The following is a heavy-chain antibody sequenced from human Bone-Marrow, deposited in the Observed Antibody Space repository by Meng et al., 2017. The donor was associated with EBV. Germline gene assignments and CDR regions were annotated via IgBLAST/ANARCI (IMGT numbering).Heavy chain of an antibody. D-gene: IGHD1-26*01. CDR2: IYSSGST. CDR1: GGSISSYY. CDR3: VRRGGSYWHFDY. Sequence: VQLQGSGPGMLELSGTLSLTCAVSGGSISSYYWGWIRQPPGKGLGWIEYIYSSGSTNYYPSLKSRVTISVDTSKNQFSLKLSSVTAADTAVYYCVRRGGSYWHFDYWGQGTLVTVSS. J-gene: IGHJ4*02. V-gene: IGHV4-59*01.